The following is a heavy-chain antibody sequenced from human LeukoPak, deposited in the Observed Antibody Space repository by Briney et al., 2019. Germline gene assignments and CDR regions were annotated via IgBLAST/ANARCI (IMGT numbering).Heavy chain of an antibody. CDR3: ASQAPHCSSTSCYTRGNWFDP. Sequence: ASVKVSCKVSGYTLTELSMHWVRQAPGKGLEWMGGFDPEDGETIYAQKLQGRVTMTEDTSTDTAYMELSSLRSEDTAVYYCASQAPHCSSTSCYTRGNWFDPWGQGTLVTVSS. D-gene: IGHD2-2*02. CDR1: GYTLTELS. V-gene: IGHV1-24*01. CDR2: FDPEDGET. J-gene: IGHJ5*02.